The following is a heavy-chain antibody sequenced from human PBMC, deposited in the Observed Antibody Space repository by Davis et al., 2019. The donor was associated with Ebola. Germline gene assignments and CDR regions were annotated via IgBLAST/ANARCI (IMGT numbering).Heavy chain of an antibody. Sequence: GESLKISCAASGFTFSTYAMGWVRQAPGKGLEWVSDISSGGGAPYYADSVKGRFTTFRDNPKNTLYLEMNSLRDEDTAVYYCARLFGVIPVFDYWGQGTLVTVSS. CDR1: GFTFSTYA. CDR3: ARLFGVIPVFDY. CDR2: ISSGGGAP. J-gene: IGHJ4*02. D-gene: IGHD3-3*01. V-gene: IGHV3-23*01.